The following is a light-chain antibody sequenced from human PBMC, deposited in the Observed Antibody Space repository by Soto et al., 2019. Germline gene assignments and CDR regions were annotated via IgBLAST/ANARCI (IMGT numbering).Light chain of an antibody. V-gene: IGLV2-14*01. CDR3: TSYTTRSTIV. Sequence: QSVRTQPASVSGSPGQSITISCTGASSDVGGFNFVSWYQQPPGKAPKLMIYDVSHRPSGVSNRFSGSKSGNTASLTISVLQAEDEGDYYCTSYTTRSTIVFGTGTKVTVL. CDR1: SSDVGGFNF. CDR2: DVS. J-gene: IGLJ1*01.